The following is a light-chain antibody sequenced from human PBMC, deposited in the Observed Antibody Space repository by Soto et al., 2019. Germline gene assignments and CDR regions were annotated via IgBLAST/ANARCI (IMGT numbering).Light chain of an antibody. CDR3: ASYRSGPLYV. CDR1: SADVSTSNF. V-gene: IGLV2-14*03. J-gene: IGLJ1*01. CDR2: DFT. Sequence: QSFRTQPASVSGSPGQSITISCTGISADVSTSNFVSWYQHHPGKGPRLILYDFTHRPSGISDRFSGSKSGDTASLTISGLRAEDEADYYCASYRSGPLYVFGAGTKVTVL.